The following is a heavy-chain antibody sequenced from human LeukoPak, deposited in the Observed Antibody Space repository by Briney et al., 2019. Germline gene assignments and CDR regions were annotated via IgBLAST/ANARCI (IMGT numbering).Heavy chain of an antibody. J-gene: IGHJ4*02. V-gene: IGHV1-8*01. D-gene: IGHD3-10*01. CDR1: GFTFTSYD. CDR3: ARGRRDSRQFDY. Sequence: ASVKVSCKASGFTFTSYDINWVRQATGQGLEWMGWMNPNSGNTGYAQKFQDRVTMTRNTSISTACMELSLLRSEDTAVYYCARGRRDSRQFDYWGQGALVTVSS. CDR2: MNPNSGNT.